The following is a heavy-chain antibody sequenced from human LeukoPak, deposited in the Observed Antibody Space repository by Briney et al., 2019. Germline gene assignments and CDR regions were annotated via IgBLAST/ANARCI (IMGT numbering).Heavy chain of an antibody. J-gene: IGHJ5*01. V-gene: IGHV3-23*01. CDR2: ISGSGHET. D-gene: IGHD1-26*01. CDR1: GLTFYSYG. Sequence: AGGSLRLSCEASGLTFYSYGMNWVRQAPGKGLEWVSSISGSGHETFYADSVKGRFNISRDNSRNTVFLQMNSLRVEDTAVYFCANLLGRTFDSWGQGTLVSVFS. CDR3: ANLLGRTFDS.